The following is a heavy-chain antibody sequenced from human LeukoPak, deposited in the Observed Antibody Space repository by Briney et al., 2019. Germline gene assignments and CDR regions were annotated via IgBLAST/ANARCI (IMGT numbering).Heavy chain of an antibody. CDR1: GYTFTSYG. D-gene: IGHD3-10*01. V-gene: IGHV1-18*01. J-gene: IGHJ5*02. CDR2: ISAYNGNT. CDR3: ARDLGVVRGVNEFDP. Sequence: ASVKVSCKASGYTFTSYGISWVRQAPGQGLEWMGWISAYNGNTNYAQKLQGRVTMTTDTSTSTAYMELSSLRSEDTAVYYCARDLGVVRGVNEFDPWGQGTLVTVSS.